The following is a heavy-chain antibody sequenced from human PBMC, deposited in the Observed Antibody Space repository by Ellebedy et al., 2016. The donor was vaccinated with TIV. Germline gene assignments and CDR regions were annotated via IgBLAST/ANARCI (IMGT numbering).Heavy chain of an antibody. Sequence: GGSLRLSCAASGFTFSSFWMSWVRQAPGKGLEWLGRIKTRPEGSATEFAPLVKGRFTISRDDSRNSLYLQMNNLQPEDTAVYYCTSRIRTTDDNWGQGTLVTVSS. CDR1: GFTFSSFW. J-gene: IGHJ4*02. D-gene: IGHD2/OR15-2a*01. CDR3: TSRIRTTDDN. V-gene: IGHV3-15*01. CDR2: IKTRPEGSAT.